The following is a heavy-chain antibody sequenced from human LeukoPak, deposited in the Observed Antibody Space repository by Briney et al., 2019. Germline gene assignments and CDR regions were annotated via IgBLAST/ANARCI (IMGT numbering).Heavy chain of an antibody. Sequence: GGSLRLSCAASGFTFDDYGMSWVRQAPGKGLEWVSGINWNGGSTGYADSVKGRFTISRDNAKNSLYLQMNSLRAEDTALYYCAREENSGYYYYYYMDVWGKRTTVTVSS. J-gene: IGHJ6*03. CDR1: GFTFDDYG. V-gene: IGHV3-20*04. D-gene: IGHD6-19*01. CDR3: AREENSGYYYYYYMDV. CDR2: INWNGGST.